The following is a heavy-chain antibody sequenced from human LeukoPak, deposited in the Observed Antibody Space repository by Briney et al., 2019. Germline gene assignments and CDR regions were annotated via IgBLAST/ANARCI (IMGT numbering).Heavy chain of an antibody. Sequence: GGSLRLSCAASGFTFSTYVMSWVRQAPGKGLEWVSGISSSGGSTYYADSVKGRFTISRDNSKNTLYLQMNSLRAEDTAFYYCARVGATGSYYFDYGGQGTLVTVSS. J-gene: IGHJ4*02. CDR1: GFTFSTYV. D-gene: IGHD1-26*01. V-gene: IGHV3-23*01. CDR3: ARVGATGSYYFDY. CDR2: ISSSGGST.